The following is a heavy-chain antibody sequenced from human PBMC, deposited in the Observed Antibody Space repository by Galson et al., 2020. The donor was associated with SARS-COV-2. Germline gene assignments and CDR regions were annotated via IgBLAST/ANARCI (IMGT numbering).Heavy chain of an antibody. CDR1: GFTFSDYF. CDR3: ARVGDCSGGICYGAEYFQH. J-gene: IGHJ1*01. D-gene: IGHD2-15*01. CDR2: ISSSGSYI. V-gene: IGHV3-11*04. Sequence: GESLKISCAASGFTFSDYFMSWVRQAPGKGLEWVSYISSSGSYINFAESVKGRFPISRDNAKNSLNLQMNSLRVEDTAVYYCARVGDCSGGICYGAEYFQHWGQGTLVTVSS.